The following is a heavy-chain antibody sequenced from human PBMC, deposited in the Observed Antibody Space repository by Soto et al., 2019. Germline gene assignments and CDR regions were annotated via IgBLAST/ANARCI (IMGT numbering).Heavy chain of an antibody. CDR2: IFYTGVT. D-gene: IGHD3-22*01. Sequence: QVQLQESGPGLVKPSETLSLTCSVSGGSVSNASFYWTWIRQAPGTGLEYIGYIFYTGVTNYNPSLSSRVTISLDTSKNHFSLKLNSMTAADTAVYYCVRVLDSSWYADLWGRVTLVTVSS. J-gene: IGHJ2*01. CDR1: GGSVSNASFY. CDR3: VRVLDSSWYADL. V-gene: IGHV4-61*03.